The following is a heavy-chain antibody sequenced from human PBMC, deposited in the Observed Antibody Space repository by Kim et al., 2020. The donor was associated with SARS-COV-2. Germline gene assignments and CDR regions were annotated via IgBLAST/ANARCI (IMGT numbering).Heavy chain of an antibody. D-gene: IGHD3-16*01. CDR3: ARGGRWLQSSGWFDP. CDR1: GFTFSSYW. J-gene: IGHJ5*02. V-gene: IGHV3-7*01. CDR2: IKQDGSEK. Sequence: GGSLRLSCAASGFTFSSYWMSWVRQAPGKGLEWVANIKQDGSEKYYVDSVKGRFTISRDNAKNSLYLQMNSLRAEDTAVYYCARGGRWLQSSGWFDPWGQGTLVTVSS.